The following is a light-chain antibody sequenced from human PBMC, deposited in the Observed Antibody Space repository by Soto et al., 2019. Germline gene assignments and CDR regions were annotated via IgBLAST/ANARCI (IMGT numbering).Light chain of an antibody. CDR1: SSDVGGYNY. J-gene: IGLJ2*01. Sequence: QSALTQPASVSGSPGQSITISCTGTSSDVGGYNYVSWYQQHPGKAPKLIIYNVSNRPSGVSNRFSGSKSGNTASLTISGLQAEDEGHYYCSSFTSSNTVLFGGCTKLTVL. CDR2: NVS. CDR3: SSFTSSNTVL. V-gene: IGLV2-14*01.